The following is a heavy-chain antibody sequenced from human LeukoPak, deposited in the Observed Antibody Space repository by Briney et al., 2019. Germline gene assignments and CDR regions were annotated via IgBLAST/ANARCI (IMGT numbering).Heavy chain of an antibody. D-gene: IGHD3-16*01. CDR3: ARTAWGSYGFDY. CDR1: GGSISSGDYY. J-gene: IGHJ4*02. V-gene: IGHV4-31*03. Sequence: SETLSLTCTVSGGSISSGDYYWTWIRQHPGKGLEWIGYIYNSGTTYYNPSLESRVTISGDTSKNQFSLKLSSVTAADTAVCFCARTAWGSYGFDYWGQGTLVTVCS. CDR2: IYNSGTT.